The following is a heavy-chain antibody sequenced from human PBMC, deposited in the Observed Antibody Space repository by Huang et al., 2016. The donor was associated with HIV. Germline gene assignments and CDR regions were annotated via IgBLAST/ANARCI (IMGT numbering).Heavy chain of an antibody. D-gene: IGHD5-12*01. CDR3: ARIPTPSYYDPWDLSPAHEDIYYYNMDV. J-gene: IGHJ6*02. CDR2: IIHSGPA. V-gene: IGHV4-34*02. CDR1: GGSFDHYY. Sequence: QVVLKQWGAGLLKPSETLSLTCAVYGGSFDHYYWSWVRQSPGKRLEWIGEIIHSGPANYTPSLQSRVAISGDTSRRQVSLALRSVTAADTGIYYCARIPTPSYYDPWDLSPAHEDIYYYNMDVWGPGTTVTVSS.